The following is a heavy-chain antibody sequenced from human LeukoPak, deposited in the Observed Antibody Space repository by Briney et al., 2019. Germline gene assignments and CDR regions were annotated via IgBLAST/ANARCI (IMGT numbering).Heavy chain of an antibody. CDR2: IIPIFGTA. CDR1: GGTFSSYA. CDR3: AREGVHDYGDYGGIFDY. J-gene: IGHJ4*02. D-gene: IGHD4-17*01. Sequence: GASVKVSCKASGGTFSSYAISWVRQAPGQGLEWMGGIIPIFGTANCAQKFQGRVTITADKSTSTAYMELSSLRSEDTAVYYCAREGVHDYGDYGGIFDYWGQGTLVTVSS. V-gene: IGHV1-69*06.